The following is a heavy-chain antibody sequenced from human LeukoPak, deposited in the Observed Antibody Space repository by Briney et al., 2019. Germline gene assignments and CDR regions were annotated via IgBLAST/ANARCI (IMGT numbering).Heavy chain of an antibody. CDR3: ARDLTFDY. V-gene: IGHV4-59*12. CDR2: IHYSGET. Sequence: SETLSLTCTVSGGSISGYYWSWIRQPPGKDLEWIGYIHYSGETNYNPSLNSRVTISVDTSKNQFSLNLRSVTAADTAVYYCARDLTFDYWGQGALVTVSS. J-gene: IGHJ4*02. CDR1: GGSISGYY.